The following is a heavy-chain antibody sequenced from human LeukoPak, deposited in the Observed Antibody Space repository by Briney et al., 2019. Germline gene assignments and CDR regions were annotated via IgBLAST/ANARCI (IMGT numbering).Heavy chain of an antibody. V-gene: IGHV1-69*05. J-gene: IGHJ4*02. CDR3: ASSLHLYQLLPLDY. Sequence: SVKVSCKASGGTFSSYAISWVRQAPGQGLEWMGGIIPIFGTANYAQKFQGRVTITTDESTSTAYMELSSLRSEDTAVYYCASSLHLYQLLPLDYWGQGTLVTVSS. CDR2: IIPIFGTA. CDR1: GGTFSSYA. D-gene: IGHD2-2*01.